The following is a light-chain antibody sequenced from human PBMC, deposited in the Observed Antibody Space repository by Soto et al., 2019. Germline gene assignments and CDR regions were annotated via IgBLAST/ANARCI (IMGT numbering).Light chain of an antibody. V-gene: IGKV1-39*01. J-gene: IGKJ1*01. CDR3: QQSYKTPWT. CDR2: AAS. Sequence: DIQMTQSPSSLSASLGDRVTITCRANQDISSYLIWYQHKLGQAPKLLIHAASTLASGVPSRLSGSESVTDFTLTISGLEHEASANYYCQQSYKTPWTFGQGTKVEIK. CDR1: QDISSY.